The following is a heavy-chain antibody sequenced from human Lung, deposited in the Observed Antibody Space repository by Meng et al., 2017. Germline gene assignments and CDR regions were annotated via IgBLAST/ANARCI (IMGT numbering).Heavy chain of an antibody. J-gene: IGHJ4*02. CDR3: ATRGNPYLNC. CDR1: GYTLSSDG. CDR2: INTYNGKT. Sequence: QVQLVQSGAGVKKPGASVKVSCEASGYTLSSDGFSWVRQAPGQGLEWLGWINTYNGKTDYAQKFQGRITMTTDTFTSTAYMGLRNLRSDDTAVYYCATRGNPYLNCWGQGTLVTVSS. V-gene: IGHV1-18*01.